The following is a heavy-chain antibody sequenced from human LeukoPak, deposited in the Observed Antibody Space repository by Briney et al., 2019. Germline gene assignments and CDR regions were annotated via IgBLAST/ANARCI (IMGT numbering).Heavy chain of an antibody. CDR2: INPNSGNT. V-gene: IGHV1-8*02. Sequence: GASVKVSCKACGYTFTGYYMHWVRQAPGQGLEWMGWINPNSGNTGYAQKFQGRVTMTRNTSISTAYMELSSLRSEDAAVYYCARAHDSSSWYGYYYYGMDVWGQGTTVTVSS. CDR3: ARAHDSSSWYGYYYYGMDV. CDR1: GYTFTGYY. J-gene: IGHJ6*02. D-gene: IGHD6-13*01.